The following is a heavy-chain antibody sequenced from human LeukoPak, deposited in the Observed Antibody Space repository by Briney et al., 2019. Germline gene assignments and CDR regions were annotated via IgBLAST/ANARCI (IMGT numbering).Heavy chain of an antibody. CDR1: GGSISSYY. CDR2: IYTSGST. CDR3: ARGGQYGSGSYYTYYYYGMDV. D-gene: IGHD3-10*01. V-gene: IGHV4-4*07. J-gene: IGHJ6*02. Sequence: SETLSLTCTVSGGSISSYYWSWIRQPAGKGLEWIGCIYTSGSTNYNPSLKSRVTMSVDTSKNQFSLKLSSVTAADTAVYYCARGGQYGSGSYYTYYYYGMDVRGQGTTVTVSS.